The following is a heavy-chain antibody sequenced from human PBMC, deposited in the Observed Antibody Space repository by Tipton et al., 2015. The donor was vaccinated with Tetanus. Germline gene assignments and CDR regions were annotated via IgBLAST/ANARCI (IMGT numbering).Heavy chain of an antibody. V-gene: IGHV3-23*01. Sequence: SLRLSCVASGFMLSSYSMTWVRQAPGKGLEWVSGISSSGGSTYYADSVKGRFSISRDNSKTTLYLQMNSLRAEDTAVYYCAKDGCFSVGCLGSDYWGQGNLVTVSS. D-gene: IGHD5/OR15-5a*01. CDR1: GFMLSSYS. CDR3: AKDGCFSVGCLGSDY. J-gene: IGHJ4*02. CDR2: ISSSGGST.